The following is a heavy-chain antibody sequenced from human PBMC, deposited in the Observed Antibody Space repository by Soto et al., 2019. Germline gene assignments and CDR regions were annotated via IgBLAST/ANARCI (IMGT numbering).Heavy chain of an antibody. J-gene: IGHJ5*02. CDR1: GFTFSSYG. V-gene: IGHV3-33*01. Sequence: QVQLVESGGGVVQPGRSLRLSCAASGFTFSSYGMHWVRQAPGKGLEWVAVIWYDGSNKYYADSVKGRFTISRDNSKNTLYLKMNSLRAEDTAVYYCARGDRDGWFDPWGQGTLVTVSS. CDR2: IWYDGSNK. CDR3: ARGDRDGWFDP. D-gene: IGHD2-15*01.